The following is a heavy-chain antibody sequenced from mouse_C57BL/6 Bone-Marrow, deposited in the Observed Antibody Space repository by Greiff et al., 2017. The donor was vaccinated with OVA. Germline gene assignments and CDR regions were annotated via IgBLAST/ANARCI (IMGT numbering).Heavy chain of an antibody. Sequence: EVQLQQSGPELVKPGDSVKISCKASGYSFPGYFMNWVMQSHGKSLEWIGRINPYNGDTFYNQKFKGKATLTVDKSSSTAHMELRSLTSEDSAVYYCARSEVVTYFDYWGQGTTLTVSS. CDR3: ARSEVVTYFDY. CDR1: GYSFPGYF. J-gene: IGHJ2*01. V-gene: IGHV1-20*01. D-gene: IGHD2-2*01. CDR2: INPYNGDT.